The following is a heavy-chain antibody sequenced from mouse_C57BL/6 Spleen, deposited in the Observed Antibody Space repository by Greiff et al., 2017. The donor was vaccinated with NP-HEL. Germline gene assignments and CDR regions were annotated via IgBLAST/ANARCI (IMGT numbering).Heavy chain of an antibody. Sequence: EVKVVESGGGLVKPGGSLKLSCAASGFTFSDYGMHWVRQAPEKGLEWVAYISRGSSTIYYADTVKGRFTISRDNAKNTLFLQMTSMRSEDTAMYYCLRPGAMDYWGQGTSVTVSS. CDR1: GFTFSDYG. CDR3: LRPGAMDY. CDR2: ISRGSSTI. V-gene: IGHV5-17*01. D-gene: IGHD1-2*01. J-gene: IGHJ4*01.